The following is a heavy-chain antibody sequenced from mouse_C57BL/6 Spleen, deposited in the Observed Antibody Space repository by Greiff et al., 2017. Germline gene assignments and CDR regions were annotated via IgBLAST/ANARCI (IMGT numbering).Heavy chain of an antibody. CDR1: GYTFTSYW. CDR3: ARWRSEVMDY. J-gene: IGHJ4*01. V-gene: IGHV1-69*01. Sequence: QVQLQQPGAELVMPGASVKLSCKASGYTFTSYWMHWVKQRPGQGLEWIGEIDPSDSYTNYNQKFKGKSTLTVDKSSSTAYMQLSSLTSEDSAVYYCARWRSEVMDYWGQGTSVTVSS. CDR2: IDPSDSYT.